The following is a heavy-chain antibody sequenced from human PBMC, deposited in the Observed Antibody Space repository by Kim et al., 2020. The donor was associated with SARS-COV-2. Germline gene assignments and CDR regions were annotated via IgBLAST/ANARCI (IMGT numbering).Heavy chain of an antibody. V-gene: IGHV3-33*01. CDR2: IWYDGSNK. CDR3: AGLDFGVVRSSENPDAFDI. J-gene: IGHJ3*02. D-gene: IGHD3-3*01. Sequence: GGSLRLSCAASGFTFSSYGMHWVRQAPGKGLEWVAVIWYDGSNKYYADSVKGRFTISRDNSKNTLYLQMNSLRAEDTAVYYCAGLDFGVVRSSENPDAFDIWGQGTMVTVSS. CDR1: GFTFSSYG.